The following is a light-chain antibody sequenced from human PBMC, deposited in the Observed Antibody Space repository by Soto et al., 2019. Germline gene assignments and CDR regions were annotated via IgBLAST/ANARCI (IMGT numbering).Light chain of an antibody. CDR1: QVMSSW. Sequence: IQMTQSPSSVSAAVGERVTITCRASQVMSSWLAWYQQKPGKAPKLLIFAASTLQSGVPSRFSGSGSRTDFTLTITSLQPEDIGTYYCQQTDTLPSTFGQGTRLEI. V-gene: IGKV1D-12*01. CDR3: QQTDTLPST. J-gene: IGKJ5*01. CDR2: AAS.